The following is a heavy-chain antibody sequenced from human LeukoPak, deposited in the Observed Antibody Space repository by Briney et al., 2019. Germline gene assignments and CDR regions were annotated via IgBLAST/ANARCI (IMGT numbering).Heavy chain of an antibody. D-gene: IGHD5-24*01. CDR3: ARVTGRWLQFDC. V-gene: IGHV4-59*01. J-gene: IGHJ5*01. CDR1: GGSISSYY. CDR2: IYYSGST. Sequence: SETLSLTCTVSGGSISSYYWSWIRQPPGKGLEWIGYIYYSGSTNYNPSLKSRVTISVDTSKNQFSLKLSSVTAADTAVYYCARVTGRWLQFDCWGQGTLVTVSS.